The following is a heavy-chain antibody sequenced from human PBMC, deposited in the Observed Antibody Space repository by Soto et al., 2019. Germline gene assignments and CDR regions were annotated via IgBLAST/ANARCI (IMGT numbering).Heavy chain of an antibody. D-gene: IGHD1-26*01. CDR2: IYYSGSI. V-gene: IGHV4-59*08. J-gene: IGHJ6*03. Sequence: SETLSLTCTVSGGSISSYYWSWIRQPPGKGLEWIGYIYYSGSINYNPSLKSRVTISVDTSKNQFSLKLSSVTAADTAVYYCARLPTTSYYYMDVWGKGTTVTVSS. CDR1: GGSISSYY. CDR3: ARLPTTSYYYMDV.